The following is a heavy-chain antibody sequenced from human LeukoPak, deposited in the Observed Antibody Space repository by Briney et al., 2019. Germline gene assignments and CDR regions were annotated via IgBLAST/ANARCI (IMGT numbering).Heavy chain of an antibody. CDR2: LSGSSSRS. CDR3: ARDLSVTTLYIDAFDL. D-gene: IGHD4-17*01. Sequence: GGSLRLSCAATGFSFSTYSVNWVRQAPGRGLEWISCLSGSSSRSYYANSVKGRFTISRDNAKNSLYLQMSSLRVEDTAVYYCARDLSVTTLYIDAFDLWGQGTMVTVSS. CDR1: GFSFSTYS. V-gene: IGHV3-48*01. J-gene: IGHJ3*01.